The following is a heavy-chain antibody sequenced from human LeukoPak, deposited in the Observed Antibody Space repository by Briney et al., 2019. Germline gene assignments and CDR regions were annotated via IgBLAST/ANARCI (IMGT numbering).Heavy chain of an antibody. J-gene: IGHJ4*02. Sequence: PSETLSLTCSVSGDSLTSSYWNWVRQPPGKGLDWIGYVFSDGTTNYTPSPRSRLIMSVDTAKNDISLILTSVTASDTAIYYCARLDCFVEGCYNHWGRGTLVTVSS. CDR3: ARLDCFVEGCYNH. CDR2: VFSDGTT. V-gene: IGHV4-59*08. D-gene: IGHD2-15*01. CDR1: GDSLTSSY.